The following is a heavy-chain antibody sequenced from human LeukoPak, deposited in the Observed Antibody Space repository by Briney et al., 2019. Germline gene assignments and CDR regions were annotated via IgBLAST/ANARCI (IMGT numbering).Heavy chain of an antibody. J-gene: IGHJ5*02. CDR3: ARGGIVAPNWFDP. D-gene: IGHD1-26*01. Sequence: PSETLSLTCTVSGGSISSYYWSWIRQPPGKGLEWIGHIYYSGSTNYNPALKSRVTISVATSKNQFSLKLSSVTAADTAVYYCARGGIVAPNWFDPWGQGTLVTVSS. CDR1: GGSISSYY. CDR2: IYYSGST. V-gene: IGHV4-59*01.